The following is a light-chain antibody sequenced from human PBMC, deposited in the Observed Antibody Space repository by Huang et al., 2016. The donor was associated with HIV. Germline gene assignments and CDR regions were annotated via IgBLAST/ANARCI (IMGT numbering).Light chain of an antibody. J-gene: IGKJ2*01. V-gene: IGKV4-1*01. CDR1: QSVLYSSNNKNY. CDR3: HQYYITRYT. CDR2: WAS. Sequence: DIVMTQSPDSLAVSLGERATINCKSSQSVLYSSNNKNYLSWYQQKPGQSPKLLISWASTRESGVPDRFSGSGSGTDFTLTISSLQAEDVAVYYCHQYYITRYTFGQGTKLEIK.